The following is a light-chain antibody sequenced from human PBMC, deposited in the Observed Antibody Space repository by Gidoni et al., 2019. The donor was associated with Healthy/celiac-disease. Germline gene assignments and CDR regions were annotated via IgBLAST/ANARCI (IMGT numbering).Light chain of an antibody. CDR2: DAS. Sequence: DIVLTQSPATLSLSPGERATLSCRASQSVSSYLAWYQQKPGQAPRLLIYDASDRATGIPARFSGSGSGTDFTLTISSLEPEDFAVYYCQQRSNLDAFXGXTKVEIK. CDR1: QSVSSY. CDR3: QQRSNLDA. V-gene: IGKV3-11*01. J-gene: IGKJ4*01.